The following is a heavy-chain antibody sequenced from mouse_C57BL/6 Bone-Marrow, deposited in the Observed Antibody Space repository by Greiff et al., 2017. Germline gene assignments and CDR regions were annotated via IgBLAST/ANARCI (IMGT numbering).Heavy chain of an antibody. J-gene: IGHJ3*01. D-gene: IGHD2-4*01. CDR2: IHPNSGST. Sequence: QVHVKQPGAELVKPGASVKLSCKASGYTFTSYWMHWVKQRPGQGLEWIGMIHPNSGSTNYNEKFKSKATLTVDKSSSTAYMQLSSLTSEDSAVYYCARYDYDVAWFAYWGQGTLVTVSA. V-gene: IGHV1-64*01. CDR1: GYTFTSYW. CDR3: ARYDYDVAWFAY.